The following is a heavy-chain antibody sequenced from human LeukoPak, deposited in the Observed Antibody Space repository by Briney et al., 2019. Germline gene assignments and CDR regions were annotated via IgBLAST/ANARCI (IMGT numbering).Heavy chain of an antibody. V-gene: IGHV3-23*01. D-gene: IGHD1-26*01. CDR3: AKDVGATMAFDI. J-gene: IGHJ3*02. Sequence: ETLSLTCAVYGGSFSGYYWSWVRQAPGKGLEWVSAISGSGGSTYYADSVKGRFTISRDNSKNTLYLQMNSLRAEDTAVYYCAKDVGATMAFDIWGQGTMVTVSS. CDR2: ISGSGGST. CDR1: GGSFSGYY.